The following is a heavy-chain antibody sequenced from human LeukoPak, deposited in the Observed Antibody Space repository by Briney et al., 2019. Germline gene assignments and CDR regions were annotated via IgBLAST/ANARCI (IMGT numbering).Heavy chain of an antibody. Sequence: ASVKVSCKASGGTFSSYAISWVRQAPGQGLEWMGRIIPILGIANYAQKFQGRVTITADKSTSTAYMELSSLRSEDTAVYYCARESMGYSYGYYYFDYWGQGTLVTVSS. CDR3: ARESMGYSYGYYYFDY. CDR2: IIPILGIA. D-gene: IGHD5-18*01. J-gene: IGHJ4*02. CDR1: GGTFSSYA. V-gene: IGHV1-69*04.